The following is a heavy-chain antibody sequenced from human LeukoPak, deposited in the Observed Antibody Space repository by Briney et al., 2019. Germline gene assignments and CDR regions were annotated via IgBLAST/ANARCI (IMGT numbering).Heavy chain of an antibody. CDR2: ILQSGST. V-gene: IGHV4-4*02. CDR1: GDSISSSNW. Sequence: SETLSLTCAVSGDSISSSNWWNSVRQSPGKGLEWIGEILQSGSTSYNPSLKSRVTISLDKSKNQFSLKLNSVTAADTAIYYCGRRGSYSSSSRYWFDPWGQGTLVTVSS. CDR3: GRRGSYSSSSRYWFDP. D-gene: IGHD6-6*01. J-gene: IGHJ5*02.